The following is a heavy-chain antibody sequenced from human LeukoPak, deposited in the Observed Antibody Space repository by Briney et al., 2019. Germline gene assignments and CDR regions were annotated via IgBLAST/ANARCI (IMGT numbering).Heavy chain of an antibody. Sequence: PGESLKISCKGSGYSFTSYWIGWVRQMPGKGLEWMGIIYPGDSDTRYSPSFQGQVTISADKSISTAYLQWSSLKASDTAMYYCARPTGLAAAGRGRGYYYGMDVWGQGTTVTVSS. CDR2: IYPGDSDT. CDR1: GYSFTSYW. V-gene: IGHV5-51*01. D-gene: IGHD6-13*01. J-gene: IGHJ6*02. CDR3: ARPTGLAAAGRGRGYYYGMDV.